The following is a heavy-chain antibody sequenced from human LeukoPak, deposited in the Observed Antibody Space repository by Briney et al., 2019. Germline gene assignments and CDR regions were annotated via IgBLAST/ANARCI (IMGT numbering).Heavy chain of an antibody. CDR2: IDPSDSYT. V-gene: IGHV5-10-1*01. D-gene: IGHD2-2*01. CDR1: GYSFASYW. J-gene: IGHJ4*02. Sequence: GESLKISCKGSGYSFASYWITWVRQMPGKGLQWMGRIDPSDSYTNYSPSFQGHVTISADKSISTAYLQWSSLKASDTAMYYCASERYCSSTSCYFDYWGQGTLVTASS. CDR3: ASERYCSSTSCYFDY.